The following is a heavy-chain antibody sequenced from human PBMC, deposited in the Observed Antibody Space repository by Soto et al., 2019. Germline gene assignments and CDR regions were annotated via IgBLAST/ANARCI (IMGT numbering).Heavy chain of an antibody. CDR2: ISGSGGST. D-gene: IGHD2-8*01. CDR3: AKDSRLGYCTNGVCYPDY. CDR1: GFTFSSYA. J-gene: IGHJ4*02. Sequence: EVQLLESGGGLVQPGGSLRLSCAASGFTFSSYAMSWVRQAPGKGLEWVSAISGSGGSTYYADSVKGRFTISRDNSKNTLYLQMNRLRAEDTAVYYCAKDSRLGYCTNGVCYPDYWGQGTLVTVSS. V-gene: IGHV3-23*01.